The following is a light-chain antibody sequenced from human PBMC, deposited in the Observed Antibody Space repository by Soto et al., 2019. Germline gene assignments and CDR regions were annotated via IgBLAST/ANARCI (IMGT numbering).Light chain of an antibody. CDR2: EVS. V-gene: IGLV2-8*01. CDR1: SSDVGGYNY. CDR3: SSYAGSDNFCV. J-gene: IGLJ1*01. Sequence: QSALTQPPSASGSPGQSVTISCIGTSSDVGGYNYVSWYQQYPGKAPKLMIYEVSNRPSGVADHFSGFKSGNTASLTVSGRQPEDDAADYCSSYAGSDNFCVFGTGTKVTVL.